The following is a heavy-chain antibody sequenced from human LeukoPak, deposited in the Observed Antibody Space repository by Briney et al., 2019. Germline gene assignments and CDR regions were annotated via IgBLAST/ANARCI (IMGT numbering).Heavy chain of an antibody. Sequence: PGGSLRLSCAASGFMFSSYWMSWVRQAPGKGLEWVANIKKDGSEKYYVDSVKGRFTISRDNAKTSLYLQMISLRAEDTAVYYCARHLSGVTGYTYGRGIDYWGQGTLVTVSS. CDR2: IKKDGSEK. D-gene: IGHD5-18*01. CDR3: ARHLSGVTGYTYGRGIDY. V-gene: IGHV3-7*01. J-gene: IGHJ4*02. CDR1: GFMFSSYW.